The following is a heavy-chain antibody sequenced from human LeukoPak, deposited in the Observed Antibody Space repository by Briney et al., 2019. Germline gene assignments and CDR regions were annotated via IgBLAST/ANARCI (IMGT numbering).Heavy chain of an antibody. CDR1: GYTFTDYY. Sequence: ASVKVSCKASGYTFTDYYMHWVRQAPGQGLEWMGWINPNSGGTKFAQKFQGRVAMTRDTSISTAYLELSRLRSDDTAVYYCSRVVRDSWTDLPGDYWGQGTLVSVSS. CDR2: INPNSGGT. V-gene: IGHV1-2*02. D-gene: IGHD1-20*01. J-gene: IGHJ4*02. CDR3: SRVVRDSWTDLPGDY.